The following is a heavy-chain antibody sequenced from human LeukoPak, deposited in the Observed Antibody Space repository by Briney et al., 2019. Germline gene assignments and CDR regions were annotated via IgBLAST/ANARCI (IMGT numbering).Heavy chain of an antibody. D-gene: IGHD4-17*01. Sequence: PGGSLRLSCAASGFTFSSYGMHWVRQAPGKGLEWVAVIWYDGSNKYYADSVKGRFTISRDNSKNTLYLQMNSLRAEDTAVFYCATGDYDYDRGYWGQGTLVTVSS. CDR3: ATGDYDYDRGY. CDR2: IWYDGSNK. V-gene: IGHV3-33*01. J-gene: IGHJ4*02. CDR1: GFTFSSYG.